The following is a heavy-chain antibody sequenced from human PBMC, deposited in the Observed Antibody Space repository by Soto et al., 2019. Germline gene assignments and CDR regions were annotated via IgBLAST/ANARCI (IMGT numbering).Heavy chain of an antibody. J-gene: IGHJ6*02. CDR1: GYTFTSYY. Sequence: ASVKVSCKASGYTFTSYYMHWVRQAPGQGLEWMGIINPSGGSTSYAQKFQGRVTMTRDTSTSTVYMELSSLRSEDTAVYYCARDQQQLVLWYYYYGMDVWGQGTTVTVSS. V-gene: IGHV1-46*01. D-gene: IGHD6-13*01. CDR2: INPSGGST. CDR3: ARDQQQLVLWYYYYGMDV.